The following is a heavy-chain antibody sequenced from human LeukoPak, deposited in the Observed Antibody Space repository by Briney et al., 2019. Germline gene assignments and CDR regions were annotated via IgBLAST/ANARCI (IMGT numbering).Heavy chain of an antibody. V-gene: IGHV4-39*01. CDR2: IYYSGST. CDR3: ARNLTPPPGDSYGYLVGSFDP. D-gene: IGHD5-18*01. Sequence: ETLSLTCTVSGGSISSSSYYWGWIRQPPGKGLEWIGSIYYSGSTYANPSLKSRVTISVDTSKNQFSLKLSSVTAEDTAVYYCARNLTPPPGDSYGYLVGSFDPWGQGTLVTVSS. CDR1: GGSISSSSYY. J-gene: IGHJ5*02.